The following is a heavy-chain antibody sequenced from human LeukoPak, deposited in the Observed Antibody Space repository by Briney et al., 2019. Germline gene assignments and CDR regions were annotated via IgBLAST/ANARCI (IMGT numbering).Heavy chain of an antibody. V-gene: IGHV1-2*02. J-gene: IGHJ4*02. CDR1: GYTFSGYY. D-gene: IGHD1-7*01. CDR2: INPNSGGT. CDR3: ATCKNNWYLFDY. Sequence: ASVKVSCKASGYTFSGYYMHWVRQAPGQGLEWMGWINPNSGGTSYAQKFQDRVTVTRDTSINTAYMELSRLRSDDTAVYYCATCKNNWYLFDYWGQGALVTVSS.